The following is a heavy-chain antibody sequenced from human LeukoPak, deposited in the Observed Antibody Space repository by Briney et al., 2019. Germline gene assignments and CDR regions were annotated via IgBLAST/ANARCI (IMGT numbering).Heavy chain of an antibody. CDR3: ARDPLIQLERPIDY. V-gene: IGHV4-39*07. CDR2: IYYTGNT. CDR1: GVSISSSNSY. Sequence: SETLSLTCSVSGVSISSSNSYWGWIRQPPGKGLEWIGSIYYTGNTYYNASLKSRVTISVDTSKNQFSLKLSSVTAAVTAVYYCARDPLIQLERPIDYWGQGTLVTVSS. D-gene: IGHD1-1*01. J-gene: IGHJ4*02.